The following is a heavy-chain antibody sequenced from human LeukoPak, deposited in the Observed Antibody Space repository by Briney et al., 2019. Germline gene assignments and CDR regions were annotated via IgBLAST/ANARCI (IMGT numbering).Heavy chain of an antibody. CDR1: GASISSYY. CDR3: ARGWSAGSWRPFDP. V-gene: IGHV4-59*01. Sequence: SETLSLTCTVSGASISSYYWSWIRQPPGKGLEWIGYIYYTGNTNYNPSIKSRVTISRDTSKNQFSLELSSVTAADTAVYYCARGWSAGSWRPFDPWGQGTLVTVSS. J-gene: IGHJ5*02. CDR2: IYYTGNT. D-gene: IGHD2-15*01.